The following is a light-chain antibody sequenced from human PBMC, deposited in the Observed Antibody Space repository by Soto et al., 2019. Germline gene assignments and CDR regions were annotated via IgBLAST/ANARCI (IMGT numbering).Light chain of an antibody. CDR3: CSYAGTFYV. CDR1: SSDVGGYNY. V-gene: IGLV2-8*01. CDR2: EVN. Sequence: QSVLTQPPSASGSPGQSVAISCTGTSSDVGGYNYVSWYQQHPGKAPKLMIYEVNKRPSGVPDRFPGSKSGNTASLTVSGLQAEDEADYYCCSYAGTFYVFGTGTKVTVL. J-gene: IGLJ1*01.